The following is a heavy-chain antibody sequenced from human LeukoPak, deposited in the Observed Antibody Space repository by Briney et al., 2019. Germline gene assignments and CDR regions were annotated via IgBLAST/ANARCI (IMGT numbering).Heavy chain of an antibody. CDR3: ASRDSSGSFDY. CDR1: GGSFSGYY. CDR2: IYYSGST. V-gene: IGHV4-59*01. J-gene: IGHJ4*02. D-gene: IGHD3-22*01. Sequence: SETLSLTCAVYGGSFSGYYWSWIRQPPGKGLEWIGYIYYSGSTNYNPSLKSRVTISVDTSKNQFSLKLSSVTAADTAVYYCASRDSSGSFDYWGQGTLVTVSS.